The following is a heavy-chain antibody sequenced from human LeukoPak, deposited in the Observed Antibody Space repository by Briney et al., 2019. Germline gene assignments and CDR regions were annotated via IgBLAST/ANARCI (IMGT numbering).Heavy chain of an antibody. V-gene: IGHV3-7*03. Sequence: PGGSLRLSCAASGFTFSSYAMHWVRQAPGKELEWVANIKQDGSQKYFVDSVKGRFTISRDNAKNSLYLQMSSLRAEDTAVYYCARGGSRHPSPEDYWGRGTLVTVSS. CDR1: GFTFSSYA. D-gene: IGHD1-1*01. J-gene: IGHJ4*02. CDR2: IKQDGSQK. CDR3: ARGGSRHPSPEDY.